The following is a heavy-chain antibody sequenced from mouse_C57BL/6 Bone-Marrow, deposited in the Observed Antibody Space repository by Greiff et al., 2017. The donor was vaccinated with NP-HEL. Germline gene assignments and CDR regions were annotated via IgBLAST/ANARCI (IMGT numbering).Heavy chain of an antibody. J-gene: IGHJ3*01. Sequence: VQLKQSGPVLVKPGASVKMSCKASGYTFTDYYMNWVKQSHGKSLEWIGVINPYNGGTSYNQKFKGKATLTVDKSSSTAYMELNSLTSEDSAVYYCARDGSFFAYWGQGTLVTVSA. CDR1: GYTFTDYY. CDR2: INPYNGGT. V-gene: IGHV1-19*01. CDR3: ARDGSFFAY. D-gene: IGHD2-3*01.